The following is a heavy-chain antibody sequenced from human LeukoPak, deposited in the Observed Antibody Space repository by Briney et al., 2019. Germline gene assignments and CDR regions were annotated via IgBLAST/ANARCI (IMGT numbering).Heavy chain of an antibody. CDR1: GYSFTNYW. D-gene: IGHD5-24*01. V-gene: IGHV5-51*01. Sequence: GESLQISCKGSGYSFTNYWIAWVRQMPGKGLEWMGIIYPDDSDTRYSPSFQGQVTISADKSISTAYLQWSSLKASDTAMYYCARSPRDGYHDAFDIWGQGTMVTVSS. CDR3: ARSPRDGYHDAFDI. CDR2: IYPDDSDT. J-gene: IGHJ3*02.